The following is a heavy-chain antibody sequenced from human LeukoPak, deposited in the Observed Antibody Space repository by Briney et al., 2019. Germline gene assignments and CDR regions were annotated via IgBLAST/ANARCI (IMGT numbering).Heavy chain of an antibody. V-gene: IGHV3-48*03. D-gene: IGHD3-22*01. Sequence: GGSLRLSCAASGFTFGSYEMNWVRQAPGKGLEWVSYISSSGSTIYYADSVKGRFTISRDNAKNSLYLQMNSLRAEDTAVYYCAREFHDSSGYYSAAPEHFDYWGQGTLVTVSS. CDR3: AREFHDSSGYYSAAPEHFDY. CDR1: GFTFGSYE. CDR2: ISSSGSTI. J-gene: IGHJ4*02.